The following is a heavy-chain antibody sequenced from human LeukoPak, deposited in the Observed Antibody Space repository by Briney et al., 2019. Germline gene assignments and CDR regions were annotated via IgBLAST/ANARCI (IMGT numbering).Heavy chain of an antibody. V-gene: IGHV3-23*01. J-gene: IGHJ4*02. D-gene: IGHD5-18*01. CDR3: ASYSYGPLPFDY. CDR2: ISGSGGST. Sequence: SGGSLRLSCAASGFTFSSYAMSWVRQAPGKGLEWVSAISGSGGSTYYADSVKGRFTISRDNSKNTLYLQMNSLRAEDTAVYYCASYSYGPLPFDYWGRGTLVTVSS. CDR1: GFTFSSYA.